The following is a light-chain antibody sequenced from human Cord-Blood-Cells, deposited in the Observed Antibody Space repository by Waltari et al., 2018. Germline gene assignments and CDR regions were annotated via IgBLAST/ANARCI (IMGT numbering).Light chain of an antibody. CDR3: QQYDNLPLT. V-gene: IGKV1-33*01. CDR2: DAS. J-gene: IGKJ3*01. Sequence: DIQMTQSPSSLSASVGDRVTITCQASQDISKYLNWYQQKPGKAPNLLIDDASNLETGVPSRFSGSGSGTDFTFTISSLQPEDIATYYCQQYDNLPLTFGPGTKVDIK. CDR1: QDISKY.